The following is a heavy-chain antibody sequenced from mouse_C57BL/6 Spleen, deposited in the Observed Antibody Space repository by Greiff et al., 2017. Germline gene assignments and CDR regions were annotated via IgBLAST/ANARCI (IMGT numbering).Heavy chain of an antibody. V-gene: IGHV1-64*01. CDR1: GYTFTSYW. CDR3: ARGGTDRGYYFDY. J-gene: IGHJ2*01. Sequence: QVQLQQPGAELVKPGASVKLSCKASGYTFTSYWMHWVKQRPGQGLEWIGMIHPNSGSTNYNEKFKSKATLTVDKSSSTAYMQLSSLTSEDSAVYYCARGGTDRGYYFDYWGQGTTLTVSS. D-gene: IGHD1-1*02. CDR2: IHPNSGST.